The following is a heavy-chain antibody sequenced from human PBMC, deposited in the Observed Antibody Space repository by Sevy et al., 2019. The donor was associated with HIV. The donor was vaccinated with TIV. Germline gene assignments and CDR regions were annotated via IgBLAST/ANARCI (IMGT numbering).Heavy chain of an antibody. CDR1: GFTFSSYS. Sequence: GGSLRLSCAASGFTFSSYSMNWVRQAPGKGLEWVSSISSSSSYIYYADSVKGRFTISRDNAKNSLYLQMNSLRAEDTAVYYCARGSHITAARLLNWWFDPWGQGTLVTVSS. CDR2: ISSSSSYI. J-gene: IGHJ5*02. V-gene: IGHV3-21*01. CDR3: ARGSHITAARLLNWWFDP. D-gene: IGHD6-6*01.